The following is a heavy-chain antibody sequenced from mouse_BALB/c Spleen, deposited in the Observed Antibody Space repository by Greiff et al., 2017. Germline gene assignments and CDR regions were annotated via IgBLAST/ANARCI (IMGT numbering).Heavy chain of an antibody. V-gene: IGHV1-31*01. J-gene: IGHJ4*01. D-gene: IGHD2-1*01. CDR2: INPYNGAT. CDR1: GYSFTGYY. Sequence: EVQVVESGPELVKPGASVKISCKASGYSFTGYYMHWVKQSHVKSLEWIGRINPYNGATSYNQNFKDKASLTVDKSSSTAYMELHSLTSEDSAVYYCARGSTGAMDYWGQGTSVTVSS. CDR3: ARGSTGAMDY.